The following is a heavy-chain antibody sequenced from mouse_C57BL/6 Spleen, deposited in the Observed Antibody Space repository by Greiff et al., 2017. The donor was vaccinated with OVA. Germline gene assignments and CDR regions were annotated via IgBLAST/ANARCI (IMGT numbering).Heavy chain of an antibody. J-gene: IGHJ3*01. CDR1: GYTFTSYW. Sequence: QVQLQQPGAELVKPGASVKLSCKASGYTFTSYWMHWVKQRPGQGLEWIGMIHPNSGSTNYNEKFKSKATLTVDKSSSTAYMQLSSLTSEDSAVYYCARSKGSSPAWFAYWGQGTLVTVSA. V-gene: IGHV1-64*01. D-gene: IGHD1-1*01. CDR3: ARSKGSSPAWFAY. CDR2: IHPNSGST.